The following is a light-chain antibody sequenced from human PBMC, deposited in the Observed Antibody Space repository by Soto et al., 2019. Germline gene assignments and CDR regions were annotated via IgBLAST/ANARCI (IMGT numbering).Light chain of an antibody. V-gene: IGLV2-14*01. CDR1: SSDVGGYDY. J-gene: IGLJ2*01. Sequence: QSALTQPASVSASLGQSIAISCTGSSSDVGGYDYVSWHQLHPGKAPKVLIYEVSSRPSGVSDRFSGSKSGNTASLTISGLQAEDEADYYCTSYTNTGTLGIFGGGTKLTVL. CDR3: TSYTNTGTLGI. CDR2: EVS.